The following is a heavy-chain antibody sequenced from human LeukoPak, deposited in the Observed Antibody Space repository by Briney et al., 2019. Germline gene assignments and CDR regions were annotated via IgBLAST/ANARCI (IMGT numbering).Heavy chain of an antibody. CDR2: IYYSGST. V-gene: IGHV4-39*01. Sequence: PSETLSLTCTVSGVSISSSSYYWGWIRQPPGKGLEWIGSIYYSGSTYYNPSLKSRVTISVDTSKNQFSLKLSSVTAADTAVYYCARHFSGYYDILTGYSYWFDYRGQGTLVTVSS. J-gene: IGHJ4*02. D-gene: IGHD3-9*01. CDR1: GVSISSSSYY. CDR3: ARHFSGYYDILTGYSYWFDY.